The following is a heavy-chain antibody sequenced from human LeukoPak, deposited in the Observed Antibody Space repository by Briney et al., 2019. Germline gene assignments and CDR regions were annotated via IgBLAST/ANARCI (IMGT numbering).Heavy chain of an antibody. CDR1: GGSFSGYY. V-gene: IGHV4-34*01. CDR2: INHSGST. J-gene: IGHJ4*02. CDR3: ARVGSGYCSSTSCSIPSDYYFDY. Sequence: PSETLSLTCAVYGGSFSGYYWSWIRQPPGKGLEWIGEINHSGSTNYNPSLKSRVTISVDTSKNQFSLKLSSVTAADTAVYYCARVGSGYCSSTSCSIPSDYYFDYWGQGTLVTVSS. D-gene: IGHD2-2*03.